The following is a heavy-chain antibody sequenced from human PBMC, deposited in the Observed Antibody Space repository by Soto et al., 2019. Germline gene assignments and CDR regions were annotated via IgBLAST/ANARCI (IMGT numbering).Heavy chain of an antibody. CDR2: IHYSGST. D-gene: IGHD6-13*01. CDR1: AGSTSSSSYS. V-gene: IGHV4-39*01. CDR3: ARRLFSSPRPSYFAY. J-gene: IGHJ4*02. Sequence: ETLRHTCTGSAGSTSSSSYSLGWIRQPPRKGLEWLGCIHYSGSTYYNPSLRSRVTSSVNTSKNQFSLKVSSVTAADTAVYYCARRLFSSPRPSYFAYSGQGPPGTV.